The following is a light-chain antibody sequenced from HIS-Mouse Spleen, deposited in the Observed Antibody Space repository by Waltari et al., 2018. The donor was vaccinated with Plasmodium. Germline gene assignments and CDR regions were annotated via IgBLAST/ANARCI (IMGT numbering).Light chain of an antibody. CDR1: ALPKKY. V-gene: IGLV3-10*01. CDR2: EDS. Sequence: SYDLTQPPSVSVSPGQTARITCSGDALPKKYAYWYQQKSGQAPVLVIYEDSNRPSGIPVRFSGSSTGTMATLTISGAQVEDEADYYCYSTDSSGNHRVFGGGTKLTVL. CDR3: YSTDSSGNHRV. J-gene: IGLJ3*02.